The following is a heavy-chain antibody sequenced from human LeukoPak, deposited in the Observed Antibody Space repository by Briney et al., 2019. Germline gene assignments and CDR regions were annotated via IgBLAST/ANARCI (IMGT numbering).Heavy chain of an antibody. CDR3: AKGGRYGSGILFDY. CDR2: ISGSGGST. D-gene: IGHD3-10*01. J-gene: IGHJ4*02. V-gene: IGHV3-23*01. Sequence: PGGSLRLSCAASGFTFSSYSMNWVRQAPGKGLEWVSAISGSGGSTYYADSVKGRYTISRDNSKNTLYLQMNSLRAENTAVYYCAKGGRYGSGILFDYWGQGTLVTVSS. CDR1: GFTFSSYS.